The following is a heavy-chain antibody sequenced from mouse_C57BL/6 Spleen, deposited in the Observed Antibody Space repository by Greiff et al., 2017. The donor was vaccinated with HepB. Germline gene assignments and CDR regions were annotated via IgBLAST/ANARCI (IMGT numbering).Heavy chain of an antibody. CDR2: ISDGGSYT. D-gene: IGHD2-5*01. V-gene: IGHV5-4*01. CDR1: GFTFSSYA. J-gene: IGHJ3*01. CDR3: ARDRDPYYSNRFAY. Sequence: EVKVVESGGGLVKPGGSLKLSCAASGFTFSSYAMSWVRQTPEKRLEWVATISDGGSYTYYPDNVKGRFTISRDNAKNNLYLQMSHLKSEDTAMYYCARDRDPYYSNRFAYWGQGTLVTVSA.